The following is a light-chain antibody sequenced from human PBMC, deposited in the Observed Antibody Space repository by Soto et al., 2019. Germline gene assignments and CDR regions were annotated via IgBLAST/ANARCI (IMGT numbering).Light chain of an antibody. CDR3: QVWDSTTSHVV. CDR2: DDS. Sequence: SYELTQPPSVSVAPGQTATITCGGNNIGTKSVHWYQQKPGQAPVLVVYDDSDRPSEIPERFSGCNSGNTATLTISRVEAGDEADYCRQVWDSTTSHVVFGGRTKLTVL. V-gene: IGLV3-21*02. J-gene: IGLJ2*01. CDR1: NIGTKS.